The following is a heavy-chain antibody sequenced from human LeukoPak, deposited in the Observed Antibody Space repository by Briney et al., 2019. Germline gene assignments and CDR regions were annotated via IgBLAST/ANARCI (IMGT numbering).Heavy chain of an antibody. CDR1: GGSISSGTYY. Sequence: SETLSLTCTVSGGSISSGTYYWSWIRQPAGTGLEWIGRIYTSGSTNYNPSLKSRVTISVDTSKNQFSLKLSSVTAADTAVYYCARDSGYYGSGSFFSSYNWFDPWGQGTLVTVSS. CDR2: IYTSGST. D-gene: IGHD3-10*01. J-gene: IGHJ5*02. V-gene: IGHV4-61*02. CDR3: ARDSGYYGSGSFFSSYNWFDP.